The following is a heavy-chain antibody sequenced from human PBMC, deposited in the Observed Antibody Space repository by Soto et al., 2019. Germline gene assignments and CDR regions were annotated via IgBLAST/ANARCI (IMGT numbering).Heavy chain of an antibody. Sequence: SVKVSCKASGGTFSSYAISWVRQAPGQGLEWMGGIIPIFGTANYAQKFQGRVTITADESTSTAYMELSSLRSEDAAVYYCARVSTRGVVTAIYFDYWGQGTLVTVSS. J-gene: IGHJ4*02. V-gene: IGHV1-69*13. CDR3: ARVSTRGVVTAIYFDY. CDR2: IIPIFGTA. CDR1: GGTFSSYA. D-gene: IGHD2-21*02.